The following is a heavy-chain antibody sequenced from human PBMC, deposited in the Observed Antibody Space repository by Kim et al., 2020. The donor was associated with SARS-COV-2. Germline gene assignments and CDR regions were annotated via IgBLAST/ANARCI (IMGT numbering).Heavy chain of an antibody. CDR2: IYPGDFDI. V-gene: IGHV5-51*01. CDR3: ARHGHTQRDLTGPALHGMDV. J-gene: IGHJ6*02. Sequence: GESLKISCEASGYNFANYWIGWVRQMPGKGLEWMGFIYPGDFDIRYSPSFEGQVSISVDKSISTAYIHWDSLKASDTAIYYCARHGHTQRDLTGPALHGMDVWGQGTSVTVS. D-gene: IGHD3-9*01. CDR1: GYNFANYW.